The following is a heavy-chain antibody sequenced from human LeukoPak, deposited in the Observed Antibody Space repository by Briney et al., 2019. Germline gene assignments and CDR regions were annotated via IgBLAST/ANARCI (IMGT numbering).Heavy chain of an antibody. CDR3: ARDWVGFGEPPFPFDI. J-gene: IGHJ3*02. Sequence: GGSLRLSCAASGFTFSDYSMNWVRQTPGKGLEWVSSISSSSSYIYYADSVKGRFTISRDNAKNSLYLQMNSLRAEDTAVYYCARDWVGFGEPPFPFDIWGQGTMVTVSS. D-gene: IGHD3-10*01. CDR1: GFTFSDYS. CDR2: ISSSSSYI. V-gene: IGHV3-21*01.